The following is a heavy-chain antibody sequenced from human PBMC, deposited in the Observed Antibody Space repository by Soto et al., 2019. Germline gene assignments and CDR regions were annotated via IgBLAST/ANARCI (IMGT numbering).Heavy chain of an antibody. J-gene: IGHJ4*02. V-gene: IGHV4-39*01. CDR1: GDSISGSPYF. D-gene: IGHD6-13*01. Sequence: QVQLQESGPGLVMPSETLSLTCTVSGDSISGSPYFWGWIRQPPGKRLEWIGSIFYDGYTPYTPPPKSRVTISVDTSKNQFSLTLTSVAAADTAIYFCARLQAAVPHYWGQGILVTVSS. CDR3: ARLQAAVPHY. CDR2: IFYDGYT.